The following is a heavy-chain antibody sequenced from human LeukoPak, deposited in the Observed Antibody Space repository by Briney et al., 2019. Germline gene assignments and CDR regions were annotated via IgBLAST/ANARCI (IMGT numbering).Heavy chain of an antibody. Sequence: SETLSLTCAVYGGSFSSYYWSWIRQPAGKGLEWIGRIYTSGSTNYNPSLKSRVTISVDTSKNQFSLKLSSVTAADTAVYYCARDLWGSGIDNWGQGTLVTVSS. J-gene: IGHJ4*02. CDR2: IYTSGST. V-gene: IGHV4-4*07. CDR3: ARDLWGSGIDN. CDR1: GGSFSSYY. D-gene: IGHD3-10*01.